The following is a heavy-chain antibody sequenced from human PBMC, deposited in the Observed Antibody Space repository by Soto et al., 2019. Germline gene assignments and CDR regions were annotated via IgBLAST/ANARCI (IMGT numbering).Heavy chain of an antibody. Sequence: PGGSLRLSCAASRFTFSSYWMSWVRQAPGKGLEWVANIKEDGSEKYYVDSVKGRFTISRDNAKNSLYLQMNSLRAEDTAVFYCAIKGSGSYYAFDIWGQGTMVTV. CDR1: RFTFSSYW. CDR2: IKEDGSEK. J-gene: IGHJ3*02. V-gene: IGHV3-7*01. CDR3: AIKGSGSYYAFDI. D-gene: IGHD1-26*01.